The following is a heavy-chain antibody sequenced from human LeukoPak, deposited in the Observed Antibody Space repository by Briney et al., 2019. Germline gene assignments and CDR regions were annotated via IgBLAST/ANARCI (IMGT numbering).Heavy chain of an antibody. Sequence: GGSLRLSCAASGFTFSSYSMNWVRQAPGKGLEWVSSISSSSSYIYYADSVKGRFTISRDNAKNSLYLQMNSQRAEDTAVYYCARDVVVPAATPPFDPWGQGTLVTVSS. CDR1: GFTFSSYS. D-gene: IGHD2-2*01. CDR2: ISSSSSYI. J-gene: IGHJ5*02. CDR3: ARDVVVPAATPPFDP. V-gene: IGHV3-21*01.